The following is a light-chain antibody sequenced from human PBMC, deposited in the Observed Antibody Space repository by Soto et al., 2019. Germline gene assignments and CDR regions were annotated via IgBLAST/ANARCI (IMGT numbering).Light chain of an antibody. J-gene: IGKJ2*01. V-gene: IGKV3-20*01. CDR3: QQYGSSPPMYT. CDR2: GAS. Sequence: EIVLTQSPGTLSLSPGERATLSCSASQSVSSSYLARYQQEPGQAPRLLIYGASSRATGIRDRFSGSGSGTDFTLTISRLEPEDFAVYYYQQYGSSPPMYTFGQGTKLEL. CDR1: QSVSSSY.